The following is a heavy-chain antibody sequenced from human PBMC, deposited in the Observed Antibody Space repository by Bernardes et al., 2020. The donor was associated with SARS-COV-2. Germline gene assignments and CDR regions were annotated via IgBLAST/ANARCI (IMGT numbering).Heavy chain of an antibody. Sequence: SETLSLTCIVSGFTFRSYYWSWIRQPPGQGLEWMGYIYYSGTTNYSPSPKSRLTISIDTSKNQFSLQLTAVIAADTAVYYCARHARDCTRGVCQTFYYFALDVWGQGTTVTVSS. V-gene: IGHV4-59*08. D-gene: IGHD2-8*02. CDR1: GFTFRSYY. CDR3: ARHARDCTRGVCQTFYYFALDV. CDR2: IYYSGTT. J-gene: IGHJ6*02.